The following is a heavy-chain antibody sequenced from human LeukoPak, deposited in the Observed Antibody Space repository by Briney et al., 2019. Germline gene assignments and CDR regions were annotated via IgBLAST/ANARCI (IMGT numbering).Heavy chain of an antibody. D-gene: IGHD3-10*01. V-gene: IGHV4-61*03. CDR1: GGSVSSGSYY. CDR3: ARVKYYGFDP. J-gene: IGHJ5*02. CDR2: ISYSGST. Sequence: SETLSLTCTVSGGSVSSGSYYWSWIRQPPGKALEWISYISYSGSTNYNPSLKSRVTISLDTSKNHFSLKLTSVTAADTAMYYCARVKYYGFDPWGQGTLATVSS.